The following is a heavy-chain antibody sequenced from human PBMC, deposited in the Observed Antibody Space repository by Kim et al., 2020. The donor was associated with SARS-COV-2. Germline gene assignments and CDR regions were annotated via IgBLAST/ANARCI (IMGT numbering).Heavy chain of an antibody. Sequence: SETLSLTCTVSGGSISSSSYYWGWIRQPPGKGLEWIGSIYYSGSTYYNPSLKSRVTISVDTSKNQFSLKLSSVTAADTAVYYCATHLRFLEWFPVGNYYYGMDVWGQGTTVTVSS. V-gene: IGHV4-39*01. CDR2: IYYSGST. J-gene: IGHJ6*02. D-gene: IGHD3-3*01. CDR3: ATHLRFLEWFPVGNYYYGMDV. CDR1: GGSISSSSYY.